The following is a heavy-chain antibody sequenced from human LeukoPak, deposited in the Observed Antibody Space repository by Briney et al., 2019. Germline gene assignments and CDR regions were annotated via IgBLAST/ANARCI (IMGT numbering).Heavy chain of an antibody. D-gene: IGHD6-19*01. CDR3: AKDTEVSVAGHYFDY. J-gene: IGHJ4*02. CDR2: ISGSGYST. V-gene: IGHV3-23*01. CDR1: GFTFSSYA. Sequence: QSGGSLRLSCAASGFTFSSYAMSWVRQAPGKGLEWVSAISGSGYSTNYPDSVKGRFTISRDNSKNTLHLQMNGLRAEDTVVYYCAKDTEVSVAGHYFDYWGQGTLVTVSS.